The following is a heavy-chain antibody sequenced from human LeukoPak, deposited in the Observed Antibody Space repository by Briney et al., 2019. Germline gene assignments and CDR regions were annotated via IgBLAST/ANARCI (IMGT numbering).Heavy chain of an antibody. CDR3: AIWTSGNY. D-gene: IGHD1-1*01. V-gene: IGHV3-7*01. Sequence: GGPVTLFCSDSQFTFNWPRKNWLRQAPGKGLEWVANIDPTESQKRHVDYVRGRFTISKDNPGAPLYVDMHSLIAEDTAIYYCAIWTSGNYWGQGTLVTVSS. J-gene: IGHJ4*02. CDR2: IDPTESQK. CDR1: QFTFNWPR.